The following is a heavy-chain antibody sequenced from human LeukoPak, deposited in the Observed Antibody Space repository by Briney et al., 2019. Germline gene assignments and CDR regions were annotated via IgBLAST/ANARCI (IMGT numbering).Heavy chain of an antibody. D-gene: IGHD3-10*01. CDR3: AKNDYYGSGSYLFDY. CDR1: GFNFSSYA. CDR2: TSGSGGST. Sequence: GGSLRLSCAASGFNFSSYAMSWVRQAPGKGLEWVSSTSGSGGSTYYADSGKGRFTISRDNSKNTLYLQMKSLRAEDKAIYYCAKNDYYGSGSYLFDYWGQGTLVTVSS. V-gene: IGHV3-23*01. J-gene: IGHJ4*02.